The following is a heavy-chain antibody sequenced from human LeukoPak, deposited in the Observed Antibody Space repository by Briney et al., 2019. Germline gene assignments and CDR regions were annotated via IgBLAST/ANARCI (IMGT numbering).Heavy chain of an antibody. J-gene: IGHJ3*02. D-gene: IGHD3-10*01. CDR3: ARSLWFGELSYAFDI. Sequence: SETLSLTCALSGGSFSGYFCSWIRQPPGKGLEWIGEITDTGIPNYNPSLKSRVTISVDTSKNQFSLKLTSVTAADTAVYYCARSLWFGELSYAFDIWGQGTMVTVSS. CDR1: GGSFSGYF. CDR2: ITDTGIP. V-gene: IGHV4-34*01.